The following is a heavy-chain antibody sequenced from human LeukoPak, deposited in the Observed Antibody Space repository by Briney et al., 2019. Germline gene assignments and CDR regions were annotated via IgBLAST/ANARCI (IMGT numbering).Heavy chain of an antibody. CDR2: IKSKTDGGTT. Sequence: GGSLRLSCAASGFTFSNAWMSWVRQAPGKGLEWVGRIKSKTDGGTTDHAAPVKGRFTISRDDSKNTLYLQMNSLKTEDTAVYYCTTDPVCMPLRCYYGMDVWGQGTTVTVSS. J-gene: IGHJ6*02. CDR1: GFTFSNAW. CDR3: TTDPVCMPLRCYYGMDV. D-gene: IGHD2-8*01. V-gene: IGHV3-15*01.